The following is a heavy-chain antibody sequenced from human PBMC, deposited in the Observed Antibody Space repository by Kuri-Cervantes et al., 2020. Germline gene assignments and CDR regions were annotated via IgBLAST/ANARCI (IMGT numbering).Heavy chain of an antibody. V-gene: IGHV1-8*01. CDR3: ARVKRSGGDLLDAFDI. CDR1: GYTFTSYD. J-gene: IGHJ3*02. D-gene: IGHD2-21*02. Sequence: ASVKVSCKASGYTFTSYDINWVRQATGQGLEWMGWMNPNSGNTGYAQKFQGRVTMTRDTSINTAYMELSSLRSEDTAVYYCARVKRSGGDLLDAFDIWGQGTLVTVSS. CDR2: MNPNSGNT.